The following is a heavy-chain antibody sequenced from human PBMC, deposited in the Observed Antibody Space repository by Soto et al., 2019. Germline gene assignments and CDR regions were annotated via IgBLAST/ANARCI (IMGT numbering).Heavy chain of an antibody. V-gene: IGHV3-48*01. CDR1: GFTFSSYS. Sequence: PGGSLRLSCAASGFTFSSYSMNWVRQAPGKGLEWVSYISSSSSTIYYADSVKGRFTISRDNSKNTLYLQMNSLRAEDTAVYYCARELFNLVYYGMDVWGQGTTVTVSS. J-gene: IGHJ6*02. D-gene: IGHD2-21*01. CDR2: ISSSSSTI. CDR3: ARELFNLVYYGMDV.